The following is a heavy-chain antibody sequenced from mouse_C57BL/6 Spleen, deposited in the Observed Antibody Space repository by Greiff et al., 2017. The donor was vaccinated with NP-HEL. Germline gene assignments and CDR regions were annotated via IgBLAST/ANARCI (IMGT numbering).Heavy chain of an antibody. CDR3: ASSLYGSSLYAMDY. Sequence: QVQLQQPGAELVKPGASVKLSCKASGYTFTSYWMHWVKQRPGQGLEWIGMIHPNSGSTNYNEKFKSKATLTVDKSSSTAYMQLSSLTSEDSAVYYCASSLYGSSLYAMDYWGQGTSVTVSS. J-gene: IGHJ4*01. D-gene: IGHD1-1*01. V-gene: IGHV1-64*01. CDR1: GYTFTSYW. CDR2: IHPNSGST.